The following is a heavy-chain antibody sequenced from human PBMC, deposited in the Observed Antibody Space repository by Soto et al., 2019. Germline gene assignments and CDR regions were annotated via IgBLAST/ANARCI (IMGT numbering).Heavy chain of an antibody. CDR2: IDSDGNTT. J-gene: IGHJ4*02. Sequence: QPGGSLRLSCAASGFTFSSYWMHWVRQVPGKGLVWVSHIDSDGNTTTYADSVKGRFTISRDNAKNTVYLQMNSLRAEDTAVYYCAKDFVWRWLTSSADYWGQGPLVTVSS. D-gene: IGHD3-16*01. V-gene: IGHV3-74*03. CDR3: AKDFVWRWLTSSADY. CDR1: GFTFSSYW.